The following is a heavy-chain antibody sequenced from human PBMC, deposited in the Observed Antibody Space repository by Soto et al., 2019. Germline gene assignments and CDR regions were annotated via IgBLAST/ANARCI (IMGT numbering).Heavy chain of an antibody. CDR3: ARSGPGGYIDY. Sequence: KTSETLSLTCAVYGGAFSGYYWSWIRQPPGKGLEWIGEINHSGSTNYNPSLKSRVTISVDTSKNQFSLQLNSVTPEDTAVYSCARSGPGGYIDYWGQGTLVTSPQ. CDR1: GGAFSGYY. CDR2: INHSGST. V-gene: IGHV4-34*01. J-gene: IGHJ4*02. D-gene: IGHD3-22*01.